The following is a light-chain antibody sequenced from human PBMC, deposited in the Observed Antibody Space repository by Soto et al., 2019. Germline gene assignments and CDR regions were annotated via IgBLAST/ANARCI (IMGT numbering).Light chain of an antibody. CDR3: QQSYSTRLT. V-gene: IGKV1-39*01. Sequence: DIQMTQSPFSLSASVGDRVTISCRPSQTIKNYLTWYQQRPGKAPKLLIFAASTLQSGVPSRFSGSGSGTDFTLTISSLQPEDFATYYCQQSYSTRLTFGGGTKVEI. J-gene: IGKJ4*01. CDR1: QTIKNY. CDR2: AAS.